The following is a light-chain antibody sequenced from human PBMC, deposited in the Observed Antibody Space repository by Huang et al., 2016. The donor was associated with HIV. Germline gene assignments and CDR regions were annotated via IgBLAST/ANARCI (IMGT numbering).Light chain of an antibody. J-gene: IGKJ1*01. CDR3: QQYDNWPLT. Sequence: IVMTQSPATLSVSPGERATRPCRASQSVRSNLAWYQQKHGQATRLLIYGASTRATGIPARFSGSGSGTDFTLTISSLLSEDFAVYYCQQYDNWPLTFGQGTKVEIK. CDR2: GAS. V-gene: IGKV3-15*01. CDR1: QSVRSN.